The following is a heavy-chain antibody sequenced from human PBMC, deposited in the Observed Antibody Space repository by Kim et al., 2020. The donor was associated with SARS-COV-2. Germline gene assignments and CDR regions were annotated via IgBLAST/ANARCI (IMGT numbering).Heavy chain of an antibody. CDR3: ARDTSGYSSGWYFND. D-gene: IGHD6-19*01. Sequence: DSVKGRFTISRDNSKNTLYLQMNSLRAEDTAVYYCARDTSGYSSGWYFNDWGQGTLVTVSS. V-gene: IGHV3-30*07. J-gene: IGHJ4*02.